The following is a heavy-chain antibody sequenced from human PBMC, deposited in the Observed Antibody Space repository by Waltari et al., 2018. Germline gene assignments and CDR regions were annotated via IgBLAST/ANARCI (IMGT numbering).Heavy chain of an antibody. J-gene: IGHJ4*02. V-gene: IGHV3-21*01. CDR2: ISSRSSYI. CDR1: GFTFSSYS. CDR3: ASSNY. Sequence: EVQLVESGGGLVKPGGSLRLSCSASGFTFSSYSMNWVRQAPGKGLEGVSSISSRSSYIYYADSVKGRCTISRDNAKNSLYLQMNSLRAEDTAVYYCASSNYWGQGTLVTVSS. D-gene: IGHD6-13*01.